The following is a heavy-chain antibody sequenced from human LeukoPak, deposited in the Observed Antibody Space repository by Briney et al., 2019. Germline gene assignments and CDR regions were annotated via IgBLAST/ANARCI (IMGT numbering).Heavy chain of an antibody. CDR3: AAIFGVAGIFDY. J-gene: IGHJ4*02. CDR2: IYYSGST. D-gene: IGHD3-3*01. CDR1: GGSISSYY. V-gene: IGHV4-59*01. Sequence: SETLSLACTVSGGSISSYYWSWIRQPPGKGLEWIGYIYYSGSTNYNPSLKSRVTISVDTSKNQFSLKLSSVTAADTAVYYCAAIFGVAGIFDYWGQGTLVTVSS.